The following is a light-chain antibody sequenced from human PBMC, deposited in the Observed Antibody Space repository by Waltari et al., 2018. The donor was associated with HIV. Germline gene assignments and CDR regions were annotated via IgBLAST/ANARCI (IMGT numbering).Light chain of an antibody. CDR1: SSNIGADYH. CDR3: QSYDRSLSAWV. J-gene: IGLJ3*02. Sequence: QSVLAQPPSVSGAPGQRVTISCTGSSSNIGADYHVYWYQHLPGTAPKPLVYGNINRPSGVPNRFSGSKSDTSASLAITGLQAEDEADYYCQSYDRSLSAWVFGGGTRLSVL. CDR2: GNI. V-gene: IGLV1-40*01.